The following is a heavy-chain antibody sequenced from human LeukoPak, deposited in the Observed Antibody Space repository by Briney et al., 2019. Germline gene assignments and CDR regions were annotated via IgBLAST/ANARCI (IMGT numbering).Heavy chain of an antibody. Sequence: PGGSLRLSCAASGFTFSDHYIDWVRQAPGKGLEWVGRSRDKGNSYTTAYAASVRGRFTISRDDSKNSLYLQMNSLKIEDTAVYYCTKLASAPRDFDYWGQGTLVTVSS. D-gene: IGHD2-2*01. CDR2: SRDKGNSYTT. CDR1: GFTFSDHY. V-gene: IGHV3-72*01. J-gene: IGHJ4*01. CDR3: TKLASAPRDFDY.